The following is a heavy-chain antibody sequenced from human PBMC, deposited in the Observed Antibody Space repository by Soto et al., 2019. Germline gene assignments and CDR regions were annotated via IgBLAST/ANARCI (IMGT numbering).Heavy chain of an antibody. CDR3: AREWDCP. D-gene: IGHD1-26*01. CDR1: CGSVCSYS. CDR2: IIPIFGRT. Sequence: SVKVSCESSCGSVCSYSISWVRQAPGPGLEWIGGIIPIFGRTNSAQKFQGRVTITADEYTSTAYMELSRLRSEDTAVYYCAREWDCPWGQG. J-gene: IGHJ5*02. V-gene: IGHV1-69*13.